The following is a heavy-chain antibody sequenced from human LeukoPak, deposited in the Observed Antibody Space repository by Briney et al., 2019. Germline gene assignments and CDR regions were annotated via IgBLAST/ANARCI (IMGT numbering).Heavy chain of an antibody. Sequence: GGSLRLSCAASGFTFSSYSMNWVRQAPGKGLEWVSYIRSSSSTIYYADSVKGRFTISRGNAENSLYLQMNSLRAEDTAVYYCARDRGSYFDYWGQGTLVTVSS. D-gene: IGHD3-10*01. V-gene: IGHV3-48*01. CDR1: GFTFSSYS. CDR3: ARDRGSYFDY. J-gene: IGHJ4*02. CDR2: IRSSSSTI.